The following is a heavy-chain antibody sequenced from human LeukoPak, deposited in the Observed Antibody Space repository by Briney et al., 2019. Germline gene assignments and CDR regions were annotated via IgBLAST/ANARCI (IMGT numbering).Heavy chain of an antibody. CDR3: ARGDQYYYGPGVFDI. CDR2: INPNSGGT. CDR1: GYTFTGYY. D-gene: IGHD3-10*01. V-gene: IGHV1-2*02. Sequence: ASVKVSCKASGYTFTGYYMHWVRQAPGQGLEWMGWINPNSGGTNYAQKFQGRVTMTRDTSISTAYMELSRLRSDDTAVYYCARGDQYYYGPGVFDIWGQGTMVTVSS. J-gene: IGHJ3*02.